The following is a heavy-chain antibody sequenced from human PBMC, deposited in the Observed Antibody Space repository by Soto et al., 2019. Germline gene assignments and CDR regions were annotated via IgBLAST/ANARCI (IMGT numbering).Heavy chain of an antibody. J-gene: IGHJ6*02. CDR1: GFTFSNAW. CDR3: TTDTRITMIVVFPRYYYGMDV. V-gene: IGHV3-15*07. CDR2: IKSKTDGGTT. D-gene: IGHD3-22*01. Sequence: EVQLVESGGGLVKPGGSLRLSCAASGFTFSNAWMNWVRQAPGKGLEWVGRIKSKTDGGTTDYAAPVKGRFTISRDDSKNTLYLQMNSLKTEDTAVYYCTTDTRITMIVVFPRYYYGMDVWGQGTTVTVSS.